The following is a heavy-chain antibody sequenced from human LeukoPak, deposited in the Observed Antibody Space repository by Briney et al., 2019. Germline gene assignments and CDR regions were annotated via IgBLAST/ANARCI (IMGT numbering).Heavy chain of an antibody. V-gene: IGHV3-48*04. CDR1: GFTFSSYS. CDR2: ISSGSSTI. CDR3: AKGRSYFDY. Sequence: GGSLRLSCAASGFTFSSYSMNWVRQAPGKGLEWVSYISSGSSTIYYADSVKGRFTISRDNAKNSVYLQMNSLRAEDTAVYYCAKGRSYFDYWGQGTLVTVSP. J-gene: IGHJ4*02.